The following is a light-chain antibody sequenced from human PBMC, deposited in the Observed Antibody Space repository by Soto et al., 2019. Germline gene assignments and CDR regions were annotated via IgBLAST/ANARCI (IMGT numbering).Light chain of an antibody. V-gene: IGKV1-9*01. CDR3: KQLNTYPIT. CDR1: HGISSY. J-gene: IGKJ5*01. Sequence: MQLTQSPSSLSASVGDRVTITCRASHGISSYLAWYQQKPGKALKLLIYAAYTLQSGVQSRFSGSGSGTDFTLTISSLQPEDFATYYCKQLNTYPITFGQGTRLEI. CDR2: AAY.